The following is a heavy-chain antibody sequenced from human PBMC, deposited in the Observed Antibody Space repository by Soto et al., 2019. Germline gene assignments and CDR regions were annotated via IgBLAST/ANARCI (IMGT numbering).Heavy chain of an antibody. D-gene: IGHD5-12*01. J-gene: IGHJ3*02. Sequence: SETLSLTCTVSGGSISSYYWSWIRQPAGKGLEWIGRIYTSGSTNYNPSLKSRVTMSVDTSKNQFSLKLSSVTAADTAVYYCAREGLRLSGGAFDIWGQGTMVTVSS. V-gene: IGHV4-4*07. CDR1: GGSISSYY. CDR2: IYTSGST. CDR3: AREGLRLSGGAFDI.